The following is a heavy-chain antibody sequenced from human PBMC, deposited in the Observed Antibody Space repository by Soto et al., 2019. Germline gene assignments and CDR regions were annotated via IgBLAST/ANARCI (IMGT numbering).Heavy chain of an antibody. V-gene: IGHV5-51*01. D-gene: IGHD1-26*01. CDR3: ARLGWEQRGAFDI. Sequence: GESLKISCKGSGFSFTNYWIGWVRQMPGKGLEWMGDIYPGNSDIRNSPSFRGQVTISADKSITTANLQWSSLKASNTAVYYCARLGWEQRGAFDIWGQGTMVTVS. J-gene: IGHJ3*02. CDR1: GFSFTNYW. CDR2: IYPGNSDI.